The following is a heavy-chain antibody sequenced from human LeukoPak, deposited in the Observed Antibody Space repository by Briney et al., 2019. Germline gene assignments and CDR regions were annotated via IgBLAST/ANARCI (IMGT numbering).Heavy chain of an antibody. CDR1: GGSISGYY. J-gene: IGHJ4*02. D-gene: IGHD3-3*01. Sequence: SETLSLTCTVSGGSISGYYWSWVRQPPGKGLEWIGYIYYIGTTNSTPSLKSRVTISVDTSKNQFSLKLSSVTAADTAVYYCARNKNDFWSDYPTNFDYWGQGTLVTVSS. V-gene: IGHV4-59*08. CDR3: ARNKNDFWSDYPTNFDY. CDR2: IYYIGTT.